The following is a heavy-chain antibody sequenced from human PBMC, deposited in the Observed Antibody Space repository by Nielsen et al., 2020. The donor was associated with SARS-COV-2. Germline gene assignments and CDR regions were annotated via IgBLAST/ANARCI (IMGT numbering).Heavy chain of an antibody. CDR3: ARSTPYCSGGSCYSQAHFDY. CDR1: GFTFSSYA. D-gene: IGHD2-15*01. Sequence: GESLKISCAASGFTFSSYAMHWVRQAPGKGLEWVAVISYDGSNKYYADSVKGRFTISRDNSKNTLYLQMNSLRAEDTAVYYCARSTPYCSGGSCYSQAHFDYWGQGTLVTVSS. V-gene: IGHV3-30-3*01. J-gene: IGHJ4*02. CDR2: ISYDGSNK.